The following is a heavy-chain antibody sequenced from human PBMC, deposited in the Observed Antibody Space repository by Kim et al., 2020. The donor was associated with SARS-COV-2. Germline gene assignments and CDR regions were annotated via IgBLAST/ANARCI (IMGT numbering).Heavy chain of an antibody. D-gene: IGHD3-22*01. V-gene: IGHV4-59*01. CDR1: VGSISSYY. J-gene: IGHJ2*01. Sequence: SETLSLTCTVSVGSISSYYWSWILPPPGKGLEWIVYIYYCGSSYYTPSLQGRGTLSVDTSKIQFSLKLGSVTAADTVVYYCARALRGWLQYTANWYFDLWGRGTLVTVSS. CDR2: IYYCGSS. CDR3: ARALRGWLQYTANWYFDL.